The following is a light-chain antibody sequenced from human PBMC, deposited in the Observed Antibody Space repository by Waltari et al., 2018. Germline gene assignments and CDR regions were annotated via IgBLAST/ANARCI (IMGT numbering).Light chain of an antibody. Sequence: DIQMTQSPSSLSPSVGDSVSITSRASQSISTYFSWYQQKPGEAPKLLIFSASSLQSGVPSRFTGTGSGTDFTLTISSLQPEDSATYYCQQSYNYHPYTFGQGTKLEIK. V-gene: IGKV1-39*01. CDR1: QSISTY. CDR3: QQSYNYHPYT. J-gene: IGKJ2*01. CDR2: SAS.